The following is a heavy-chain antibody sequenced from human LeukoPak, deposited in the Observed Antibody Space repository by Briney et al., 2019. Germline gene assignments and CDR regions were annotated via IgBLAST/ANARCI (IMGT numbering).Heavy chain of an antibody. V-gene: IGHV3-21*01. J-gene: IGHJ4*02. Sequence: PGGSLRLSCATSGFTFSTYSMNWVRQAPGKGLEWVSVISSSSTYIYYSDSVRGRFTISRDNAKNSLYLQMNSLRAEDTAVYYCARGDRHGAYFDYWGQGALVTVSS. CDR1: GFTFSTYS. D-gene: IGHD5-24*01. CDR2: ISSSSTYI. CDR3: ARGDRHGAYFDY.